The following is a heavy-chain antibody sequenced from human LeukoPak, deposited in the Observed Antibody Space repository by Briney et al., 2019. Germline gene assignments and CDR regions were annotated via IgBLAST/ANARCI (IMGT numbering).Heavy chain of an antibody. D-gene: IGHD1-26*01. CDR2: INPNSGGT. J-gene: IGHJ4*02. CDR1: GYTFTGYY. Sequence: ASVKVSCKASGYTFTGYYLHWVRQAPGQGLEWMGWINPNSGGTSYAQKFQGRVTMTRDTSISTAYMELSSLRSDDTAVYYCARERYSGGYLLDYWGQGTLVTVSS. V-gene: IGHV1-2*02. CDR3: ARERYSGGYLLDY.